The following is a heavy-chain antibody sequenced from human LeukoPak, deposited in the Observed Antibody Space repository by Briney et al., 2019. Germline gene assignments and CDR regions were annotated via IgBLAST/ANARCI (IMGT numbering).Heavy chain of an antibody. V-gene: IGHV3-30-3*01. CDR2: ISYNGTNE. Sequence: GRSLRLSCADSGFTFSIYPIHWVRQAPGKGLEWVAGISYNGTNEYYPDSLKGRFTISRDNAKNSLYLQMNSLRGEDTAVYYCARIYCRSTSCLIDYWGQGTLVTVSS. J-gene: IGHJ4*02. CDR3: ARIYCRSTSCLIDY. D-gene: IGHD2-2*01. CDR1: GFTFSIYP.